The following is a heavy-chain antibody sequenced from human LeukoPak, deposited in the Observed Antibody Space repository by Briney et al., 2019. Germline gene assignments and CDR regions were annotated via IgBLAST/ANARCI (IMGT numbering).Heavy chain of an antibody. Sequence: GGSLRHSHGLAGFTHSNWWIGWRRQAPGKGLEWVANIKQDGSEKYYVDSVKGRFTISRDNAKNSLYLQMNILIAEDTAVYCWARDSLVAGGIGGQGTMVTVSS. V-gene: IGHV3-7*01. D-gene: IGHD6-19*01. CDR1: GFTHSNWW. J-gene: IGHJ3*02. CDR2: IKQDGSEK. CDR3: ARDSLVAGGI.